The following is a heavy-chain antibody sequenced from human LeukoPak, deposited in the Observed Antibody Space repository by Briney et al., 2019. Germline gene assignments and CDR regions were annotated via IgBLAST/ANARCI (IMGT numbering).Heavy chain of an antibody. CDR2: IYYSGST. V-gene: IGHV4-59*01. CDR1: GGSISSYY. Sequence: SETLSLTCTVSGGSISSYYWSWIRQPPGKGLEWIGDIYYSGSTNYNPSLKSRVTISVDTSENQFSLKLSSVTAADTAVYYCARRSLGYDILTGYGDAFDIWGQGTMVTVSS. CDR3: ARRSLGYDILTGYGDAFDI. D-gene: IGHD3-9*01. J-gene: IGHJ3*02.